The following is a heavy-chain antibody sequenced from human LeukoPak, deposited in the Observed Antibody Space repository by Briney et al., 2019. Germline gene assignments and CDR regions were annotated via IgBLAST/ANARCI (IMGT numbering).Heavy chain of an antibody. CDR3: ARGIQAATANWFDP. V-gene: IGHV1-8*01. Sequence: ASVKVSCKASGYTFTSYDINWVRQATGQGLEWMGWMNPNSGNTGYAQKFQGRVTMTRNTSISTAYMELSSLRSEDTAVYYCARGIQAATANWFDPWGQGTLVTVSS. D-gene: IGHD1-26*01. CDR1: GYTFTSYD. J-gene: IGHJ5*02. CDR2: MNPNSGNT.